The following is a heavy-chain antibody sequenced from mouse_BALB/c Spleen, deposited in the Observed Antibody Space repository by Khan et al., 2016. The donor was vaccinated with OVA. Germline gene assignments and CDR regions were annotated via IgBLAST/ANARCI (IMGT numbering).Heavy chain of an antibody. D-gene: IGHD1-2*01. CDR3: ARGNYYGYDFDY. V-gene: IGHV3-2*02. CDR2: ISYSGVS. Sequence: EVQLVESGPGLVKPSQSLSLTCTVTGYSITSGYAWNWIRQFPGNKLEWMGYISYSGVSSYTPSLKSRISITRDTSKHQFFLQLNCVTTEDTATYYCARGNYYGYDFDYWGQGTTLTVSS. J-gene: IGHJ2*01. CDR1: GYSITSGYA.